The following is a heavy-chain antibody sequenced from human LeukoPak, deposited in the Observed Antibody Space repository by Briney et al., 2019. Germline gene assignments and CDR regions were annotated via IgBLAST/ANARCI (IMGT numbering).Heavy chain of an antibody. V-gene: IGHV1-69*06. CDR2: IIPIFGTT. Sequence: ASVKVSCTASGGTFSSYAISWVRQAPGQGLGWMGRIIPIFGTTNYAQKFQGRVTITADKSTSTAYMELSSLRSEDTAVYYCARTDYGGNSGNWFDPWGQGTLVTVSS. J-gene: IGHJ5*02. D-gene: IGHD4-23*01. CDR3: ARTDYGGNSGNWFDP. CDR1: GGTFSSYA.